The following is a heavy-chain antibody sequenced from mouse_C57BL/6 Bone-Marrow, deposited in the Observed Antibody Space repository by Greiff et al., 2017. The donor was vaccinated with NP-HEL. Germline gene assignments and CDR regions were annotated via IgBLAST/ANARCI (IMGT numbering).Heavy chain of an antibody. CDR3: TRSRWLLPSFAY. V-gene: IGHV1-15*01. CDR1: GYTFTDYE. Sequence: QVQLQQSGAELVRPGASVTLSCKASGYTFTDYEMHWVKQTPVHGLEWIGAIDPETGGTAYTQKFKGKAILTADKSSSTAYMELRSLTSEDSAVYYCTRSRWLLPSFAYWGQGTLVTVSA. J-gene: IGHJ3*01. D-gene: IGHD2-3*01. CDR2: IDPETGGT.